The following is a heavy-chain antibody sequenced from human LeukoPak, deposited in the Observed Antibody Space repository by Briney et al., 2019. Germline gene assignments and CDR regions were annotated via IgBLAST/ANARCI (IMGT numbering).Heavy chain of an antibody. Sequence: GGSLRLSCAASGFTFSSYSMNWVRQAPGKGLEWVSYISSSTIYYADSVKGRFTISRDNAKNSLYLQMNSLRAEDTAVYYCARDHNSSGWSYYYYYMDVWGKGTTVTVSS. J-gene: IGHJ6*03. CDR2: ISSSTI. D-gene: IGHD6-19*01. CDR3: ARDHNSSGWSYYYYYMDV. CDR1: GFTFSSYS. V-gene: IGHV3-48*01.